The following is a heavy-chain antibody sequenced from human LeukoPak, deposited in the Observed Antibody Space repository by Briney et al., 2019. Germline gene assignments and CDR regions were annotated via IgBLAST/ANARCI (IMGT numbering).Heavy chain of an antibody. CDR3: ARDGGYYSTDFDY. J-gene: IGHJ4*02. CDR1: GFTFSNYW. CDR2: IKRDGSDK. V-gene: IGHV3-7*01. D-gene: IGHD3-22*01. Sequence: GGSLRLSCAASGFTFSNYWMSWVRQAPGKGLGWVANIKRDGSDKYYVDSVKGRFTISRDNAKNSLYLQMKSLRAEDTAVYYCARDGGYYSTDFDYWGQGTLVTVSS.